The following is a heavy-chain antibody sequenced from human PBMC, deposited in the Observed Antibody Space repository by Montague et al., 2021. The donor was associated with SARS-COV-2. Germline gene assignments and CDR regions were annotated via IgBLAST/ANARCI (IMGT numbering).Heavy chain of an antibody. CDR2: ISWNSGSI. CDR1: GFTFDDYA. Sequence: SLRLSCAASGFTFDDYAIHWVRQAPGKGLEWVSGISWNSGSIGYADSVKGRFTISRDNAKNSLYLQMNSLRAEDTALYYCAKNIHAGGFGEQIDYWGQGTLVTVSS. CDR3: AKNIHAGGFGEQIDY. D-gene: IGHD3-10*01. J-gene: IGHJ4*02. V-gene: IGHV3-9*01.